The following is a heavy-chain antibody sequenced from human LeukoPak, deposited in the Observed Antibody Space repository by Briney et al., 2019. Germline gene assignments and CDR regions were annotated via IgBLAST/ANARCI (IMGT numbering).Heavy chain of an antibody. Sequence: EASVKVSCKASGYTFSRHDVNWVRQTTGQGLEWMGWMNPKNGNRHYAQRFQDRVSFTRDTSTSTAYMELKDLRSDDTAVYYCARETTTNDGVFDYWGQGSLVIVSS. CDR2: MNPKNGNR. CDR1: GYTFSRHD. J-gene: IGHJ4*02. D-gene: IGHD4-11*01. V-gene: IGHV1-8*03. CDR3: ARETTTNDGVFDY.